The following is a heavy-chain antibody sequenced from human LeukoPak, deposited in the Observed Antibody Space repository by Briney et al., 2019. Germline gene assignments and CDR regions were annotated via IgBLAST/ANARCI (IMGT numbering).Heavy chain of an antibody. V-gene: IGHV1-8*01. CDR2: MNPNSGNT. CDR3: ARVAGNCGGDCYRLLY. Sequence: ASVKVSCKSPGYTFTTYDINRVRQATGQGLEWLGWMNPNSGNTGYAQKFQGRVTVTRNISITTAYMELTNLRSEDTAVYYCARVAGNCGGDCYRLLYWGQGTLVTVSS. D-gene: IGHD2-21*01. CDR1: GYTFTTYD. J-gene: IGHJ4*02.